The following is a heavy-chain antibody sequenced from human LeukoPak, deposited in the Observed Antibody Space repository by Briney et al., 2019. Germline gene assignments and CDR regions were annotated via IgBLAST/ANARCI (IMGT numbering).Heavy chain of an antibody. J-gene: IGHJ6*03. V-gene: IGHV1-46*01. D-gene: IGHD4-17*01. CDR3: AKVLPSTTVTTLRSLGYYYMDV. Sequence: ASVKVSCKASGYTFTSYYMHWVRQAPGQGFEWMGIINPSGGSTSYAQKFQGRVTMTRDMSTSTDYMELSSLRSEDTAVYYCAKVLPSTTVTTLRSLGYYYMDVWGKGTTVTISS. CDR1: GYTFTSYY. CDR2: INPSGGST.